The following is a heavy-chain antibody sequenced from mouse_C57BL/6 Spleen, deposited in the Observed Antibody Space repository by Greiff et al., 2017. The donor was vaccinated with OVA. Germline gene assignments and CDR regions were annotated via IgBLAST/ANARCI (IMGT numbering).Heavy chain of an antibody. CDR2: INYDGSST. CDR1: GFTFSDYY. V-gene: IGHV5-16*01. CDR3: AREDYYGSSTGYFDV. J-gene: IGHJ1*03. D-gene: IGHD1-1*01. Sequence: EVQLQESEGGLVQPGSSMKLSCTASGFTFSDYYMAWVRQVPEKGLEWVANINYDGSSTYYLDSLKSRFIISRDNAKDILYLQMSSLKSEDTATYYCAREDYYGSSTGYFDVWGTGTTVTVSS.